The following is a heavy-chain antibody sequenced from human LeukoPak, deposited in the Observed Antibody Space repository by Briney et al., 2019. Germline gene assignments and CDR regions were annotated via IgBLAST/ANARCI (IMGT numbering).Heavy chain of an antibody. J-gene: IGHJ5*02. V-gene: IGHV3-23*01. D-gene: IGHD6-13*01. Sequence: QSGGSLRLSCAASGFTFSSYAMSWVRQAPGKGLEWVSAISGSGGSTYYADSVKGRFTISRDNSKNTLYLQMNSLRAEDTAVYYCAKSSGSSWAYNWFDPWGQGTLVTVSS. CDR3: AKSSGSSWAYNWFDP. CDR1: GFTFSSYA. CDR2: ISGSGGST.